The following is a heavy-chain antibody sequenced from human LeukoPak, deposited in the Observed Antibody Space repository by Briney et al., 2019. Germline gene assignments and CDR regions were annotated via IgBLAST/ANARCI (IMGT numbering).Heavy chain of an antibody. CDR3: GRQGFTATYYFLDY. V-gene: IGHV4-4*07. CDR1: SGSINIYY. J-gene: IGHJ4*02. D-gene: IGHD1-26*01. CDR2: IYTTGVT. Sequence: SETLCLTCTVSSGSINIYYLGLVRQPPGKGLEWIGRIYTTGVTQYTPSLKSRITMSADTSTNQLSLNLRSMTAADTAVYYCGRQGFTATYYFLDYWSQGTLVAAS.